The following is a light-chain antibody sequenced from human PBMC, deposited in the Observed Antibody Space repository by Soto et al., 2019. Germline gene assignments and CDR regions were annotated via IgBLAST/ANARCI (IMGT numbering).Light chain of an antibody. CDR2: GAS. Sequence: EIVLTQSPGTLSLSPGERATLSCRASQTVSSSYLAWYQQKPGQAPRLLIYGASSRATGIPDRFSGSGSGTHLTLTLSRLEPEDFAVYYCQHYDSSPVTFGQGNKVEIK. V-gene: IGKV3-20*01. CDR3: QHYDSSPVT. CDR1: QTVSSSY. J-gene: IGKJ1*01.